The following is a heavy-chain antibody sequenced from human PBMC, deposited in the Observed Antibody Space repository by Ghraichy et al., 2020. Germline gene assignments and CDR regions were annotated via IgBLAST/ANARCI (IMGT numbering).Heavy chain of an antibody. CDR3: ASTRVNERNAFLTYYYENVGNPFDY. Sequence: SETLSLTCTVSGGSIYTSIYYWGWIRQPPGKGLEWIGNIHYSGSTYYNPSLTSRVTVSVDTSKNQFSLKLTSVTAADTAVYYCASTRVNERNAFLTYYYENVGNPFDYWGQGILVSVSS. J-gene: IGHJ4*02. CDR1: GGSIYTSIYY. V-gene: IGHV4-39*01. D-gene: IGHD3-22*01. CDR2: IHYSGST.